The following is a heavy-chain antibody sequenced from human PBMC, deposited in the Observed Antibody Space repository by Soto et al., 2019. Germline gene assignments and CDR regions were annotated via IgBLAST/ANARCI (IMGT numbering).Heavy chain of an antibody. CDR3: ARAKDWDLDN. V-gene: IGHV1-18*01. CDR2: ISTNSGNT. Sequence: QVQVVQSGSEVKKPGASVKVSFKTSGYMFTITGISWVRKVPGQGLEWMGWISTNSGNTKFAQNFQDRVTMTTDTSTSSAYMELRSLRSDDTAIYYCARAKDWDLDNWGQGTLVTVSS. D-gene: IGHD3-9*01. J-gene: IGHJ4*02. CDR1: GYMFTITG.